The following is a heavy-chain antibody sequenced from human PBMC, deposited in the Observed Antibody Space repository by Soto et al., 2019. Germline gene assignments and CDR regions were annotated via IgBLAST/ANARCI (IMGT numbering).Heavy chain of an antibody. CDR3: VSAKYSEGGGFYGQFDH. J-gene: IGHJ4*02. CDR1: GFSVGSNF. D-gene: IGHD3-22*01. CDR2: MTDGGST. V-gene: IGHV3-53*01. Sequence: GGSLSLSCAASGFSVGSNFMTWVRQAPGKGLGWFSVMTDGGSTNYADSVKGRFTVSRVNSKNALYLQMTSMRVEDTAVYYCVSAKYSEGGGFYGQFDHWGPGTLVTVAS.